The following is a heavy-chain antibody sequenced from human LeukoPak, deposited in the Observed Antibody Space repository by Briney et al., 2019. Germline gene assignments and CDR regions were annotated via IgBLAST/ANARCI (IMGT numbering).Heavy chain of an antibody. D-gene: IGHD3-22*01. CDR1: GFTFSSYA. CDR2: ISGSGGST. J-gene: IGHJ4*02. Sequence: GGSLRLSCAASGFTFSSYAMSWVRQAPGKGLEWVSAISGSGGSTYYADSVKGRFTISRDNSKNTLYLQMNSLRAEDTAVYYCAKDQPHHYDSSGTAFDYWGQGTLVTVSS. V-gene: IGHV3-23*01. CDR3: AKDQPHHYDSSGTAFDY.